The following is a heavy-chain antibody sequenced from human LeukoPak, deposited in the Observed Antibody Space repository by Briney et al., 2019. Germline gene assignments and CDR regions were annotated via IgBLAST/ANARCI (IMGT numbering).Heavy chain of an antibody. CDR2: IIPIFGTA. V-gene: IGHV1-69*05. J-gene: IGHJ6*03. CDR3: ARAHIYLPYYYYYYMDV. D-gene: IGHD2-21*01. CDR1: GGTFSSYA. Sequence: ASVKVSCKASGGTFSSYAISWVRQAPGQGLEWMGGIIPIFGTANYAQKFQGRVTITTDESTSTAYMELSSLRSEDTAVYYCARAHIYLPYYYYYYMDVWGKGTTVTVSS.